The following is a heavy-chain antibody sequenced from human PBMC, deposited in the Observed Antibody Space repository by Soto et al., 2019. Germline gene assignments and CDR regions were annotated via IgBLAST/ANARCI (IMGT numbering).Heavy chain of an antibody. V-gene: IGHV2-5*02. Sequence: QITLNESGPTLVKPTQTLTLTCTFSGFSFSTSGVGVIWFRQPPGKALEWLALIYWDDDLKYNPSVMDRVTITKDSSKNQVVLTLTNVDPLDTATYYCVQSHRWRGWYFDLWGRGTLVTVSS. CDR3: VQSHRWRGWYFDL. CDR2: IYWDDDL. D-gene: IGHD3-10*01. J-gene: IGHJ2*01. CDR1: GFSFSTSGVG.